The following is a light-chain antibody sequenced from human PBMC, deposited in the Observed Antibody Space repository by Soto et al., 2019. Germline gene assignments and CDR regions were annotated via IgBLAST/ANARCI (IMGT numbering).Light chain of an antibody. CDR3: QQLNNYVFA. J-gene: IGKJ3*01. V-gene: IGKV1-9*01. CDR1: QDVSRY. Sequence: DIQFTQSPSFLSASVGDRVTITCRASQDVSRYLAWYQQKPGKAPNLLIYAASTLRSGVPSRFSGRGSETEFTLTISSLQPDDCATYFCQQLNNYVFAFGPGNTVDIK. CDR2: AAS.